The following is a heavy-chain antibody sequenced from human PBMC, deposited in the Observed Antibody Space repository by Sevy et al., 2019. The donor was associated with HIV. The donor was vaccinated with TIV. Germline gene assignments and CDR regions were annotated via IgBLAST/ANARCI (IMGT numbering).Heavy chain of an antibody. Sequence: GGSLRLSCAASGFTFDDYGMSWVRQAPGKGLEWVSGVNWNGGSTAYADSVKGRFTISRDNAKNSLYLQMNNLRAEDTALYYCARVSGQQLVGGSFDYWGQRTLVTVSS. D-gene: IGHD6-13*01. CDR3: ARVSGQQLVGGSFDY. CDR2: VNWNGGST. CDR1: GFTFDDYG. J-gene: IGHJ4*02. V-gene: IGHV3-20*04.